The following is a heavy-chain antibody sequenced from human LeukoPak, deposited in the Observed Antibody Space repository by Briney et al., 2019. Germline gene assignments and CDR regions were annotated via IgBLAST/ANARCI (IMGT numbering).Heavy chain of an antibody. V-gene: IGHV3-30*04. Sequence: GGSLRPSCAASGFTFSSYAMHWVRQAPGKGLEWVAVISYDGSNKYYADSVKGRFTISRDNSKNTLYLQMNSLRAEDTAVYYCAKQFLWFGELSHFDYWGQGTLFTVSS. CDR1: GFTFSSYA. CDR3: AKQFLWFGELSHFDY. J-gene: IGHJ4*02. D-gene: IGHD3-10*01. CDR2: ISYDGSNK.